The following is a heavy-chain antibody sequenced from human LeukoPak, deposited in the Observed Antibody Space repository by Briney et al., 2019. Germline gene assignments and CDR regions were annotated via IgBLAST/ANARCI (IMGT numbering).Heavy chain of an antibody. V-gene: IGHV7-4-1*02. CDR3: ARHLLLWFGELNGAFDI. Sequence: ASVKVSCKASGYTFSRYNMNWVRQAPGQGLEWMGWINIKTGNPTYAQGFTGRFDFSLDTSVSTAYLQISSLKAEDSAVYYCARHLLLWFGELNGAFDIWGQGTMVTVSS. CDR2: INIKTGNP. CDR1: GYTFSRYN. D-gene: IGHD3-10*01. J-gene: IGHJ3*02.